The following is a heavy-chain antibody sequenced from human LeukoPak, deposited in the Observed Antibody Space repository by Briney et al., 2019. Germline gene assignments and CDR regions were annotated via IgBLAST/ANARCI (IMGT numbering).Heavy chain of an antibody. V-gene: IGHV1-69*06. CDR2: IIPLFGTP. J-gene: IGHJ3*02. CDR3: ARVLEYYYGSGSYYNDAFDI. D-gene: IGHD3-10*01. Sequence: SVKVSCKASGGTFSSYTISWVRQAPGQGLEWMGGIIPLFGTPDYAQKFQDRLTITADKSTSTAYMELSSLRSEDTAVYYCARVLEYYYGSGSYYNDAFDIWGQGTMVTVSS. CDR1: GGTFSSYT.